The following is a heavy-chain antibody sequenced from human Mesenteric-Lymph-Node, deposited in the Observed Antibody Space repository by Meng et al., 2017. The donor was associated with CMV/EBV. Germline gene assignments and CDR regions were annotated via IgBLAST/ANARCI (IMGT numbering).Heavy chain of an antibody. CDR3: ARYMVRGVINAFDI. V-gene: IGHV4-30-4*08. Sequence: LRLSCTVSGYSISRGYLWGWIRQPPGEGLEWIGYIFHSGSTYYNESLESRLAISLDTSKNQFSLKLSSVTAADTAVYYCARYMVRGVINAFDIWGQGTRVTVSS. J-gene: IGHJ3*02. D-gene: IGHD3-10*01. CDR2: IFHSGST. CDR1: GYSISRGYL.